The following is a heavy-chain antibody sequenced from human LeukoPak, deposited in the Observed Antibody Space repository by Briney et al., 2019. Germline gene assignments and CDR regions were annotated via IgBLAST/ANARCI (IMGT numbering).Heavy chain of an antibody. V-gene: IGHV3-23*01. J-gene: IGHJ4*02. Sequence: GGSLRLSCAASGFTFSSYAMSWVRQAPGKGLEWVSAISGSGGSTYYADSVKGRFTISRDNSKNTLYLQMNSLRAEDTAVYYCAKVRRIAVAGTGFDYWGRGTLVTVSS. CDR1: GFTFSSYA. CDR2: ISGSGGST. D-gene: IGHD6-19*01. CDR3: AKVRRIAVAGTGFDY.